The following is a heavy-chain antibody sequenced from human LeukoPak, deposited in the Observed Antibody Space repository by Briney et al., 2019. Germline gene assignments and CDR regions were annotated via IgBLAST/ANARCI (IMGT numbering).Heavy chain of an antibody. Sequence: ASVKVSCKASGYTFISYGITWVRQAPGQGLEWMGWISPYTTKTNYAQSLQGRVTMTTDTSTSTAYTELRSLRSDDTTVYYCAREGGVGPTAPPDYYSYQMDVWGKGTTVTVSS. CDR1: GYTFISYG. V-gene: IGHV1-18*01. CDR3: AREGGVGPTAPPDYYSYQMDV. D-gene: IGHD1-26*01. J-gene: IGHJ6*03. CDR2: ISPYTTKT.